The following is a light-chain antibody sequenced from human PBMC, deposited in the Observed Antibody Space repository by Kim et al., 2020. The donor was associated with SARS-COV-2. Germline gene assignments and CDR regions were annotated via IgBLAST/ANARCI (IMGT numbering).Light chain of an antibody. J-gene: IGLJ1*01. CDR2: STG. V-gene: IGLV1-40*01. CDR3: QSYDSSLSGYV. CDR1: SSNIGAGYD. Sequence: QTVPVSCIGSSSNIGAGYDVHWYQHLPTTAPKLLIYSTGNRPSGVPDRFSGSKSGTSASLAITGLQAEDEADYYCQSYDSSLSGYVFGSGTKVTVL.